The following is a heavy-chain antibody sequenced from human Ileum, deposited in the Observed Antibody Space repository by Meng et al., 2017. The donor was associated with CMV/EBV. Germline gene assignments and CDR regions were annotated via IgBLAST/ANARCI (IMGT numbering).Heavy chain of an antibody. CDR3: AKERGCSSASCYKGGGNWFDP. J-gene: IGHJ5*02. CDR2: ISGSGGNT. D-gene: IGHD2-2*02. V-gene: IGHV3-23*01. CDR1: SYA. Sequence: SYAMSWVRQAPGKGLEWVSAISGSGGNTYYADSEKGRFTISRDNSKNTLSLQMNSLRAEDTAVYYCAKERGCSSASCYKGGGNWFDPWGQGTLVTVSS.